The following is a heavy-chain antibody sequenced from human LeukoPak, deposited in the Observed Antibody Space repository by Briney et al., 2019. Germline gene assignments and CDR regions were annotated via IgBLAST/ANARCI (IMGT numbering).Heavy chain of an antibody. J-gene: IGHJ4*02. CDR3: ARAAGEVDDFWSGYYTGFDY. V-gene: IGHV4-59*11. D-gene: IGHD3-3*01. CDR1: GGPISSHH. Sequence: SETLSLTCTVSGGPISSHHWSWIRQPPGKGLEWIGYIYYSGSTNYNPSLKSRGTISVDTSKNQFSLKLSSVTAADTAVYYCARAAGEVDDFWSGYYTGFDYWGQGTLVTVSS. CDR2: IYYSGST.